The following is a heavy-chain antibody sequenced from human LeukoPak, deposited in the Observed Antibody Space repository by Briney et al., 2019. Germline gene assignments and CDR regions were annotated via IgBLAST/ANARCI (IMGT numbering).Heavy chain of an antibody. J-gene: IGHJ5*02. D-gene: IGHD2/OR15-2a*01. CDR1: GFTFSSYA. CDR3: AREDPSMVNWFDP. V-gene: IGHV3-64*01. CDR2: ISSNGGST. Sequence: PGGSLRLYCAASGFTFSSYAMHWVRQAPGKGLEYVSAISSNGGSTYYANSVKGRFTISRDNSKNTLYLQMGSLRAEDMAVYYCAREDPSMVNWFDPWGQGTLVTVSS.